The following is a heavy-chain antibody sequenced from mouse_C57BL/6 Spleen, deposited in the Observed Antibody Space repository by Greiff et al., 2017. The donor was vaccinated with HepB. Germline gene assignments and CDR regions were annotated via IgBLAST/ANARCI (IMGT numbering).Heavy chain of an antibody. CDR2: IDPEDGET. Sequence: DVQLQESGAELVKPGASVKLSCTASGFNIKDYYMHWVKQRTEQGLEWIGRIDPEDGETKYDPKFQGKATITADTSSNTAYLQLSSLTSEDTAVYYCASIYYDHEGYFDVWGTGTTVTVSS. D-gene: IGHD2-4*01. CDR3: ASIYYDHEGYFDV. CDR1: GFNIKDYY. V-gene: IGHV14-2*01. J-gene: IGHJ1*03.